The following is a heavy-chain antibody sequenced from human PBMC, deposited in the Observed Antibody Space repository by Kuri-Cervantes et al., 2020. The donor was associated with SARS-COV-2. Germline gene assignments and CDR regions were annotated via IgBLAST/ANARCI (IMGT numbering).Heavy chain of an antibody. CDR1: GFTFSSYS. V-gene: IGHV3-21*01. D-gene: IGHD5/OR15-5a*01. CDR2: ISSSSSYM. J-gene: IGHJ3*02. CDR3: AKDLNPKNLSRDDAFDI. Sequence: GESLKISCAASGFTFSSYSMNWVRQAPGKGLEWVSSISSSSSYMYYADSVKGRFTISRDNAKNSLYLQMNSLRAEDTAVYYCAKDLNPKNLSRDDAFDIWGQGTMVTVSS.